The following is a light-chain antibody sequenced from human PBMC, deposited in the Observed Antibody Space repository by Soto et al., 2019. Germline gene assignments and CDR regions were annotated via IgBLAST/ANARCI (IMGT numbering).Light chain of an antibody. V-gene: IGKV3-15*01. CDR1: QSVSSN. Sequence: EIVMTPSPAILSVSPGERAALSCRASQSVSSNLAWYQQKPGQAPRLLIYGASTRATGIPARFSGSGSGTEFTLTISSLQSEDFAVYYCQQYNNWPPITFGQGTRLEIK. J-gene: IGKJ5*01. CDR3: QQYNNWPPIT. CDR2: GAS.